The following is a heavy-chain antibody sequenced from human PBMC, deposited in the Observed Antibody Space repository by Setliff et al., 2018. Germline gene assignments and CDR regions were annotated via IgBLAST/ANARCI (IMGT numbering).Heavy chain of an antibody. CDR2: IHSSGSA. CDR3: ARDWEITVVREVTQYYYYMDI. Sequence: SETLSLTCTVSGASISSGSYYWSWIRQPAGKGLEWIGHIHSSGSANYNSSLESRLTMSLDPSKKQFSLKLRSVTAADTAVYYCARDWEITVVREVTQYYYYMDIWGKGNAGTVSS. J-gene: IGHJ6*03. CDR1: GASISSGSYY. D-gene: IGHD3-10*01. V-gene: IGHV4-61*09.